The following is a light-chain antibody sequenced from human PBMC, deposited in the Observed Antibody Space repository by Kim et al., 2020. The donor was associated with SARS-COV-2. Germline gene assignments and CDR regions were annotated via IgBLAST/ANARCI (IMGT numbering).Light chain of an antibody. CDR3: QTWGTGVRI. CDR1: SGHSSYA. Sequence: ASVKLTCTLSSGHSSYAIAWHQQHPEKGPRYLMKLNSDGSHSRGDGIPDRFSGSSSGAERYLTISSLQSEDEGDYYCQTWGTGVRIFGGGTQLTVL. CDR2: LNSDGSH. V-gene: IGLV4-69*01. J-gene: IGLJ2*01.